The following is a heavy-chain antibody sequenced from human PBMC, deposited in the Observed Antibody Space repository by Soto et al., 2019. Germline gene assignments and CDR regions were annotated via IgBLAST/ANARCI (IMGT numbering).Heavy chain of an antibody. D-gene: IGHD3-22*01. Sequence: EVQLVQSGAEVKKPGESLKISCTGAGYSFTSYWIGWVRQMPGKGLEWMGIIYPGDSDTRYSPSFQGQVTISADKSISTAYLRWSSLKASDTAMYYCARHGYDDSSGYYVPLYWGQGTLVTVSS. V-gene: IGHV5-51*01. CDR2: IYPGDSDT. CDR3: ARHGYDDSSGYYVPLY. CDR1: GYSFTSYW. J-gene: IGHJ4*02.